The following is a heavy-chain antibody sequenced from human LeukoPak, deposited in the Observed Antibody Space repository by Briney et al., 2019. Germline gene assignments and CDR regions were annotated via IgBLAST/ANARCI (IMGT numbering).Heavy chain of an antibody. CDR3: AGESADSCSSTSCYIDY. CDR1: GYTFTGYY. D-gene: IGHD2-2*01. V-gene: IGHV1-2*02. J-gene: IGHJ4*02. CDR2: INTNSGGT. Sequence: APVKVSCKASGYTFTGYYMHWVRQAPGQGLEWMGWINTNSGGTNYAQKFQGRVTMTRDTSISTAYMEMSRLRSDDTAGYYCAGESADSCSSTSCYIDYWGQETGVSVSS.